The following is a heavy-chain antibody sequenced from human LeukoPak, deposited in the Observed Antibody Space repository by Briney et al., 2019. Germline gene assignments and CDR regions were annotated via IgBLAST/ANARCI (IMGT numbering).Heavy chain of an antibody. Sequence: ASVKVSCKASGYIFSNYYMHWVRQAPGQGLEWMGRINPNSGGTNYAQKFQGRVTMTRDTSISTAYMELSRLRSDDTAVYYCAVVGYSSGWYFDYWGQGTLVTVSS. J-gene: IGHJ4*02. CDR2: INPNSGGT. CDR3: AVVGYSSGWYFDY. CDR1: GYIFSNYY. V-gene: IGHV1-2*06. D-gene: IGHD6-19*01.